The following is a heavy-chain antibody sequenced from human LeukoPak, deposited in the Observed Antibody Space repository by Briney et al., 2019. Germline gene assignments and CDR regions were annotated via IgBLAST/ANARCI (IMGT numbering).Heavy chain of an antibody. CDR2: IIPIFGKA. V-gene: IGHV1-69*05. Sequence: ASVKVSCKASGGTFSSYAISWVRQAPGQGLGWMGGIIPIFGKANYAQKFQGRVTITTAESTSTAYMELSSLRSEDTAVYYCASDAKYQLLSPTQDAFDIWGQGTMVTVSS. CDR1: GGTFSSYA. D-gene: IGHD2-2*01. J-gene: IGHJ3*02. CDR3: ASDAKYQLLSPTQDAFDI.